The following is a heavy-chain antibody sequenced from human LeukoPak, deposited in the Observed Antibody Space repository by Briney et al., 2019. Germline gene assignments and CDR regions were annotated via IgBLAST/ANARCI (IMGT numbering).Heavy chain of an antibody. D-gene: IGHD6-19*01. CDR3: ATDGYYSSGWSFDY. CDR2: FDPEDGET. J-gene: IGHJ4*02. CDR1: GYTLTELS. V-gene: IGHV1-24*01. Sequence: ASVKVSCKVSGYTLTELSMHWVRQAPGKGLEWMGGFDPEDGETICAQKFQGRVTMTEDTSTDTAYMELSSLRSEDTAVYYCATDGYYSSGWSFDYWGQGTLVTVSS.